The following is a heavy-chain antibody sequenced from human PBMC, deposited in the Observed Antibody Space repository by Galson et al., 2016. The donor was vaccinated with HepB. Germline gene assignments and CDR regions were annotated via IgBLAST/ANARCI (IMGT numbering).Heavy chain of an antibody. J-gene: IGHJ5*02. V-gene: IGHV5-10-1*01. CDR3: AIDYYDSSVFYYDAPGGGWLDP. CDR2: VDPRDSHT. D-gene: IGHD3-22*01. Sequence: QSGAEVKKPGESLKISCKASGYSSNDYWVAWVRQMPGKGLELMGMVDPRDSHTTYSPSFQGHVTISVDKSITTAYLQWSSLKAADTAMYYCAIDYYDSSVFYYDAPGGGWLDPWGQGTLVTVSS. CDR1: GYSSNDYW.